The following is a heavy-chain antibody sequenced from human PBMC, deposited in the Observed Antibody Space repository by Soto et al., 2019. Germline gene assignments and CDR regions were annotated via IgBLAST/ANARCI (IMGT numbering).Heavy chain of an antibody. D-gene: IGHD3-3*01. CDR3: TTRITIFGVVKGDYYYYYMDV. CDR1: GFTFSNAW. Sequence: GGSLRLSCAASGFTFSNAWMSWVRQAPGKGLEWVGRIKSKTDGGTTDYAAPVKGRFTISRDDSKNTLYLQMNSLKTEDTAVYYCTTRITIFGVVKGDYYYYYMDVWGKGTTVTVSS. CDR2: IKSKTDGGTT. V-gene: IGHV3-15*01. J-gene: IGHJ6*03.